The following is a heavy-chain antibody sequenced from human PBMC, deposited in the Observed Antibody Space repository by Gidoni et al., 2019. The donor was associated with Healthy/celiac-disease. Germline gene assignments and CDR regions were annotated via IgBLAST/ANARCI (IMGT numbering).Heavy chain of an antibody. J-gene: IGHJ6*02. V-gene: IGHV3-7*01. CDR2: IKQDGNEK. D-gene: IGHD4-17*01. CDR3: ARDNGDYDHWYYYYGMDV. Sequence: WVRQAPGKGLEWVANIKQDGNEKYYVDSVKGRFTISRDNAKNSLYLQMNSLRAEDTAVYYCARDNGDYDHWYYYYGMDVWGQGTTVTVSS.